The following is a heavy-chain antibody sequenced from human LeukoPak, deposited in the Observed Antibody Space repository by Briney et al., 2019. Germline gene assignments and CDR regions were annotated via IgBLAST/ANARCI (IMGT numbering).Heavy chain of an antibody. CDR2: ISYDGSNK. J-gene: IGHJ4*02. D-gene: IGHD1-26*01. CDR1: GFTFSSYG. V-gene: IGHV3-30*03. CDR3: SGKDFDY. Sequence: GGSLRLSCAASGFTFSSYGMHWVRQAPGKGLEWVAVISYDGSNKYYADSVKGRFTISRDNSKNTLYLQMNSLRAEDTAVYYCSGKDFDYWGQGTLVTVSS.